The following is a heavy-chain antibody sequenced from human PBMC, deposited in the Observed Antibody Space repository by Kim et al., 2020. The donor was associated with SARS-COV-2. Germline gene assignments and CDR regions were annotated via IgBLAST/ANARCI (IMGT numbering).Heavy chain of an antibody. Sequence: SETLSLTCTVSGGSISSSSYYWGWIRQPPGKGLEWIGSIYYSGSTYYNPSLKSRVTISVDTSKNQFSLKLSSVTAADTAVYYCATLGAGQEYGDYGVYYYYYGMDVWGQGTTVTVSS. CDR2: IYYSGST. CDR1: GGSISSSSYY. J-gene: IGHJ6*02. D-gene: IGHD4-17*01. CDR3: ATLGAGQEYGDYGVYYYYYGMDV. V-gene: IGHV4-39*01.